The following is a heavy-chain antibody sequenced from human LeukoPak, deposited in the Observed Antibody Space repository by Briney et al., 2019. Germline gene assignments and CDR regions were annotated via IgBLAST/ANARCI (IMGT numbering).Heavy chain of an antibody. CDR3: ARGSGVQVWSSLDY. Sequence: QPGGSLRLSCAASGFTVSSYAMSWVRQAPGKGLEWVSAISGSGSKTYCADSVKGRFTISRDNSKNTLYLQMNSLRAEDTAVYYCARGSGVQVWSSLDYWGQGTLVTVSS. D-gene: IGHD5-18*01. CDR2: ISGSGSKT. V-gene: IGHV3-23*01. J-gene: IGHJ4*02. CDR1: GFTVSSYA.